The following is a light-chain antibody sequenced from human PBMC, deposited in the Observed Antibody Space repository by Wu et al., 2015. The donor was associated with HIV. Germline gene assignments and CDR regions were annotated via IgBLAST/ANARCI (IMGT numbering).Light chain of an antibody. CDR2: NVS. CDR1: QSVGTS. Sequence: EIVLTLSPATLSLSPGERATLSCRASQSVGTSLAWYQQKPGQSPRLLIYNVSKRAPGIPPRFSGFGSGTDFTLTITSLESEDFALYYCQHRQNWPLTFGGGTKVEIK. CDR3: QHRQNWPLT. J-gene: IGKJ4*01. V-gene: IGKV3-11*01.